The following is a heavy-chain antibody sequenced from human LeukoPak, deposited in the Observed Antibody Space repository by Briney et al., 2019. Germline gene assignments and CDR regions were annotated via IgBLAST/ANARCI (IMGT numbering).Heavy chain of an antibody. J-gene: IGHJ4*02. V-gene: IGHV4-59*01. D-gene: IGHD5-18*01. Sequence: SETLSLTCTVSGGSISSYYWSWIRQPPGKELEWIGYIYYSGSTNYNPSLKSRVTISVDTSKNQFSLKLSSVTAADTAVYYCASVRGYSYYFDYWGQGTLVTVSS. CDR3: ASVRGYSYYFDY. CDR1: GGSISSYY. CDR2: IYYSGST.